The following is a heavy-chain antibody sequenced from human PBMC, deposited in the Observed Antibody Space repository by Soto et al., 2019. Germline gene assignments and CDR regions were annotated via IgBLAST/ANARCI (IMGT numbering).Heavy chain of an antibody. D-gene: IGHD3-3*01. CDR2: IYYSGST. CDR1: GVSISSSSYY. CDR3: ARVLFGRGNWFDP. J-gene: IGHJ5*02. V-gene: IGHV4-39*01. Sequence: PPDTLSLTCTVSGVSISSSSYYWGLIRQPPGKGLEWIGSIYYSGSTYYNPSLKSRVTISVDTSKNQFSLKLSSVTAADTAVYYCARVLFGRGNWFDPWGQGTLGTVSS.